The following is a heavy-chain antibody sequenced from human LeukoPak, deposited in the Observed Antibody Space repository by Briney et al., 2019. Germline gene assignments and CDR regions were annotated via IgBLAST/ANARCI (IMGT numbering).Heavy chain of an antibody. D-gene: IGHD3-16*02. CDR2: IGTAGDT. CDR3: AREGYDYVWGSYRSLGMDV. Sequence: AGGSLRLSCAASGFTFSSYDMHWVRQATGKGLEWVSAIGTAGDTYYPGSVKGRFTISRENAKNSLYLQMDSLRAGDTAVYYCAREGYDYVWGSYRSLGMDVWGQGTTVTVSS. V-gene: IGHV3-13*01. J-gene: IGHJ6*02. CDR1: GFTFSSYD.